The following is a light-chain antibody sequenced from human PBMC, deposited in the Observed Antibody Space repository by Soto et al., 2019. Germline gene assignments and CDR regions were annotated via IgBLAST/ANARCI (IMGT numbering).Light chain of an antibody. Sequence: EIVLTQSPATLSLSPGERATLSCRASQSVSSHLTWYQHIPGQAPRLLIYDASTRANGIPARFSGSGSGTDFTLTISSLEPEDFAVYYCQQRSDWPLIFGGGTRVEIK. CDR3: QQRSDWPLI. V-gene: IGKV3-11*01. J-gene: IGKJ4*01. CDR1: QSVSSH. CDR2: DAS.